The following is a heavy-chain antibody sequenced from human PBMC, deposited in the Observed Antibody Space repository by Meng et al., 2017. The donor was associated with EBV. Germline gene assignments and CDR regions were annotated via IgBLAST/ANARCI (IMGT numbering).Heavy chain of an antibody. CDR3: ARVGIAVAGTGDY. J-gene: IGHJ4*02. CDR1: GDAFTGYY. D-gene: IGHD6-19*01. Sequence: QGQLVQSGGEVKKPGASAKVSCKASGDAFTGYYMHRVRQAPGQGLEWMGRINPNSGGTNYAQKFQGRVTMTRDTSISTAYMELSWLRSDDTAVYYCARVGIAVAGTGDYWGQGTLVTVSS. CDR2: INPNSGGT. V-gene: IGHV1-2*06.